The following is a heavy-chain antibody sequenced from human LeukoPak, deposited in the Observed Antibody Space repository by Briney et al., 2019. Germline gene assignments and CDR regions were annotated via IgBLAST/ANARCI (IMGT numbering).Heavy chain of an antibody. V-gene: IGHV3-11*04. CDR2: ISSSGSTI. CDR1: GFTFSDYY. J-gene: IGHJ4*02. D-gene: IGHD3-22*01. CDR3: AKEEVISGNHGVYFDY. Sequence: PGGSLRLSCAASGFTFSDYYMSWIRQAPGKGLEWVSYISSSGSTIYYADSVKGRFTISRDNSRSTLYLQMNSLRAEDTAVYYCAKEEVISGNHGVYFDYWGQGTLVTVSS.